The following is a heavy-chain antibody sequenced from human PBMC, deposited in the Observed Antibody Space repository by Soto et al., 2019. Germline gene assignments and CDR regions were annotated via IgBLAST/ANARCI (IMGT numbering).Heavy chain of an antibody. CDR3: CADGTNYGSFD. D-gene: IGHD1-1*01. V-gene: IGHV3-15*01. J-gene: IGHJ4*01. CDR2: IKSKLRDGET. CDR1: GFRFSDAW. Sequence: GGSLRLSCAASGFRFSDAWMTWVRQVPGRGLEWVGRIKSKLRDGETDYAAAVKGRFTISRDDSKSTLYLHMHSLTAEDTAVYYCCADGTNYGSFD.